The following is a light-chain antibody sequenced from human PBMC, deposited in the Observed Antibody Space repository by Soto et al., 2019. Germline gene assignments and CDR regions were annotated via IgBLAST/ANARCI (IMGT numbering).Light chain of an antibody. Sequence: EMLMTQSPSTLSLSPGDRATLSCRASQSVSSSYLAWYQQKPGQAPRLLIYGASSRATGIPDRFSGSGAGTDFTLTISRLEPEDFAVYYCQQYGSSPTWTFGQGTKVDI. V-gene: IGKV3-20*01. CDR1: QSVSSSY. J-gene: IGKJ1*01. CDR2: GAS. CDR3: QQYGSSPTWT.